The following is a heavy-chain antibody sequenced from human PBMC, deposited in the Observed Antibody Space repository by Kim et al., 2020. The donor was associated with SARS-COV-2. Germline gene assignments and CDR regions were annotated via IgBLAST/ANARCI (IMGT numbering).Heavy chain of an antibody. CDR1: GYTFTSYY. CDR3: ARWASYDWNYAGYYYYRMDV. CDR2: INPSGGST. Sequence: ASVKVSCKASGYTFTSYYMHWVRQAPGQGLEWMGIINPSGGSTSYAQKFQGRVTMTRDTSTSTVYMELSSLRSEDTAVYYCARWASYDWNYAGYYYYRMDVWGQGTTVSVSS. J-gene: IGHJ6*02. V-gene: IGHV1-46*01. D-gene: IGHD1-7*01.